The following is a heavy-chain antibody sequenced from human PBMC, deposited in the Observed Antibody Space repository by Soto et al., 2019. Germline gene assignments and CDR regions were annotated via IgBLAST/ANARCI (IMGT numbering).Heavy chain of an antibody. D-gene: IGHD3-10*01. J-gene: IGHJ4*02. Sequence: GSLRLSCAASGFTFSSYAMSWVRQAPGEGLEWVTVIIGSGGSTYYADSVKGRFTISRDNSKNTLFLQMNSLRAEDTAVYYCAKRASGSYFDYWGQGTLVTVSS. CDR3: AKRASGSYFDY. CDR2: IIGSGGST. CDR1: GFTFSSYA. V-gene: IGHV3-23*01.